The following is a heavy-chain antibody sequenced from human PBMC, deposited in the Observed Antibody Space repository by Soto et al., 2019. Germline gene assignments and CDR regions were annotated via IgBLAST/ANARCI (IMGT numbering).Heavy chain of an antibody. D-gene: IGHD3-3*01. J-gene: IGHJ6*04. V-gene: IGHV3-33*01. Sequence: GGSLRLSCAASGFTFSSYGMHWVRQAPGKGLEWVAVIWYDGSNKYYADSVKGRFTISRDNCKNTLYLQMNSLRAEDTAVYYCARDFEPENFLIRYYLGDYYRMDVWGTGPTGTVAS. CDR2: IWYDGSNK. CDR1: GFTFSSYG. CDR3: ARDFEPENFLIRYYLGDYYRMDV.